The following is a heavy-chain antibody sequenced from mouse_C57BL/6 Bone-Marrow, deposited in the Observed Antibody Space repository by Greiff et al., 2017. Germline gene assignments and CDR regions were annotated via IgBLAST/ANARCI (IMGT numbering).Heavy chain of an antibody. V-gene: IGHV2-5*01. CDR1: GFSLTSYG. CDR2: IWRGGST. J-gene: IGHJ4*01. Sequence: VKLMESGPGLVQPSQSLSITCTVSGFSLTSYGVHWVRQSPGKGLEWLGVIWRGGSTDYNAAFMSRLSITKDNSKSQVFFKMNSLQADDTAIYYCAKCYYDYLYAMDYWGQGTSVTVSS. D-gene: IGHD2-4*01. CDR3: AKCYYDYLYAMDY.